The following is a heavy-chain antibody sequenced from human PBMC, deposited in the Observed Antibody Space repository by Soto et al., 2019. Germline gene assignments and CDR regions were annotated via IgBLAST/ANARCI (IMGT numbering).Heavy chain of an antibody. CDR3: ARDSWGNDPYYDYVWGSYRPSYYFDY. J-gene: IGHJ4*02. CDR2: ISSSSSYI. V-gene: IGHV3-21*01. CDR1: GFTFSSYS. D-gene: IGHD3-16*02. Sequence: GGSLRLSCAASGFTFSSYSMNWVRQAPGKGLEWVSSISSSSSYIYYADSVKGRFTISRDNAKNSLYLQMNSLRAEDTAVYYCARDSWGNDPYYDYVWGSYRPSYYFDYWGQGTLVTVSS.